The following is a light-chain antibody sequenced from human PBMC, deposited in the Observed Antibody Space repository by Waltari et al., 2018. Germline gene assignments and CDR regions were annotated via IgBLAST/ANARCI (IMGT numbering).Light chain of an antibody. CDR3: QQYGSSFWT. V-gene: IGKV3-20*01. J-gene: IGKJ1*01. CDR2: GAS. CDR1: QSVSSNY. Sequence: EIVLTQSPGTLSLSPGERATLSCRASQSVSSNYLAWYQQKPGQAPRLPIYGASSRATDIPDRFSGSGSGTDFTLTISRLEPEDFAVYYCQQYGSSFWTFGQGTKVEIK.